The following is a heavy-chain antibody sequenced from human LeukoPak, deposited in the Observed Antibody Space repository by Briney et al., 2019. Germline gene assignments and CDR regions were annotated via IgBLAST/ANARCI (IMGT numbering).Heavy chain of an antibody. CDR1: GGTFSSYA. V-gene: IGHV1-69*13. J-gene: IGHJ6*03. CDR3: ARGSGWYSGFYYYYMDV. Sequence: SVKVSCKASGGTFSSYAISWVRQAPGQGLEWMGGIIPIFGTANYAQKFQGRVTITADESTSTAYMELSSLRSEDTAVYYCARGSGWYSGFYYYYMDVWGKGTTVTVSS. D-gene: IGHD6-19*01. CDR2: IIPIFGTA.